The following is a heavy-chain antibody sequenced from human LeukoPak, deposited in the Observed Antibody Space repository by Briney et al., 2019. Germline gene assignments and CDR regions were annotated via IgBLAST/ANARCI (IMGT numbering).Heavy chain of an antibody. V-gene: IGHV4-39*07. CDR1: GGSISSSSYY. J-gene: IGHJ5*02. D-gene: IGHD3-3*01. CDR3: ARDGAALRITIHGFDP. Sequence: SETLSLTCTVSGGSISSSSYYWGWIRQPPGKGLEWIGSIYYSGSTYYNPSLKSRVTISVDTSKNQFSLKLSSVTAADTAVYYCARDGAALRITIHGFDPWGQGTLVTVSS. CDR2: IYYSGST.